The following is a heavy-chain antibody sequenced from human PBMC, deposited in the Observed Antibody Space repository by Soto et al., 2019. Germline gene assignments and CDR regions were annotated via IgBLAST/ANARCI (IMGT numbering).Heavy chain of an antibody. CDR3: ARVQLERPDAIDF. V-gene: IGHV1-69*13. D-gene: IGHD1-1*01. J-gene: IGHJ3*01. CDR2: IIPKLGSA. Sequence: SVKVSCKASGGGNLRDYRTTWVRRAPGQGLEWMGGIIPKLGSANYAQNFQGRVTVTADESTNTVYMELRSLRSDDTAVYYCARVQLERPDAIDFSGQAIMVTVSS. CDR1: GGGNLRDYR.